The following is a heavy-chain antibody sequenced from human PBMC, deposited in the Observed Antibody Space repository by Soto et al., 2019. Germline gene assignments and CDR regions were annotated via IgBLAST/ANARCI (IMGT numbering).Heavy chain of an antibody. CDR1: GFTFSSYA. J-gene: IGHJ5*02. CDR2: ISGSGGST. V-gene: IGHV3-23*01. CDR3: AKDQHWVLGRYNWFDP. Sequence: EVQLLESGGGLVQPGGSLRLSCAASGFTFSSYAMSWVRQPPGRGLKWVSAISGSGGSTYYADSVKGRFTISRDNSKNTLYLQMNSLRAEDTAVYYCAKDQHWVLGRYNWFDPWGQGTLVTVSS. D-gene: IGHD7-27*01.